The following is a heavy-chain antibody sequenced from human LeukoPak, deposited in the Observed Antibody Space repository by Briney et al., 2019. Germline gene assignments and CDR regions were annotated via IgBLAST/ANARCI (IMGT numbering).Heavy chain of an antibody. J-gene: IGHJ5*02. Sequence: SETLSLTCTVSGGSISSSSYYWSWIRQPPGKGLEWIGEINHSGSTNYNPSLKGRVTISVDTSKNQFSLKLSSVTAADTAVYYCARPDYGGGFDPWGQGTLVTVSS. D-gene: IGHD4-23*01. CDR1: GGSISSSSYY. V-gene: IGHV4-39*07. CDR2: INHSGST. CDR3: ARPDYGGGFDP.